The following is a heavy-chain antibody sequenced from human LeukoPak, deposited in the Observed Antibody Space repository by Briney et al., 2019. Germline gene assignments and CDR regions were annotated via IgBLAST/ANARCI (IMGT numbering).Heavy chain of an antibody. V-gene: IGHV3-23*01. CDR3: AKDGAQYSSGPECDP. D-gene: IGHD6-19*01. Sequence: GGSLRLSCAASGLHFSGTAMSWVRQAPGKGLEWVSAISHDGMNAYYADSVKGRFTISRDNSKKTVSLEMSSLTAADTGVYYCAKDGAQYSSGPECDPRGQGALVAVSP. CDR2: ISHDGMNA. CDR1: GLHFSGTA. J-gene: IGHJ5*02.